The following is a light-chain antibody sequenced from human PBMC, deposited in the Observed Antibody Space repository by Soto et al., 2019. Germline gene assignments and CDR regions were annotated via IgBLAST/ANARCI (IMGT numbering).Light chain of an antibody. V-gene: IGKV1-5*01. CDR3: QQYNSFSGT. CDR1: QSIGTW. CDR2: DAS. J-gene: IGKJ4*01. Sequence: DIQMTQSPSTLSASVIDIVTITFLASQSIGTWLAWYQHRPGKAPSLLIYDASTLESGVPSRFTGSVSQTEFTLTINSLQPDDFGTYFCQQYNSFSGTFGGGTKVDI.